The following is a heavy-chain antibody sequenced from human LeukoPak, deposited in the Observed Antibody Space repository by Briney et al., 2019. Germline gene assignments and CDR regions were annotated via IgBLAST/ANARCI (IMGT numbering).Heavy chain of an antibody. CDR3: AIGAAAYYYYYYMDV. CDR1: GYTFTGYY. CDR2: INPNSGGT. V-gene: IGHV1-2*07. Sequence: SSVKDSCKASGYTFTGYYMHWVRQAPGQGREWVGWINPNSGGTKNAHKFQGRVIMTRDTSINTAYMELSRLRSVDTAVYHCAIGAAAYYYYYYMDVWGKGTTVTVSS. D-gene: IGHD6-25*01. J-gene: IGHJ6*03.